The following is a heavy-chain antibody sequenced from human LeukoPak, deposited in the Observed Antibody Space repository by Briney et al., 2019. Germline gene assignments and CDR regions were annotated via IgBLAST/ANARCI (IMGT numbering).Heavy chain of an antibody. CDR3: ASQKTYYYDSSGYSLRDY. V-gene: IGHV3-30*03. Sequence: GGSLRLSCAASGFTFSSYGMHWVRQAPGKGLEWVAVISYDGSNKYYADSVKGRFTISRDNPKNTLYLQMNSLRAEDTAVYYCASQKTYYYDSSGYSLRDYWGQGTLVTVSS. CDR1: GFTFSSYG. CDR2: ISYDGSNK. J-gene: IGHJ4*02. D-gene: IGHD3-22*01.